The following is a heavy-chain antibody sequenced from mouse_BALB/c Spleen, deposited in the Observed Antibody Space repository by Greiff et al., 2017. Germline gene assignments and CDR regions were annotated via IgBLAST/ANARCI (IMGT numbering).Heavy chain of an antibody. CDR2: IYPGSGST. J-gene: IGHJ3*01. Sequence: QVQLKQSGPELVKPGASVKMSCKASGYTFTDYVISWVKQRTGQGLEWIGEIYPGSGSTYYNEKFKGKATLTADKSSNTAYMQLSSLTSEDSAVYFCARWGDDQFAYWGQGTLVTVSA. D-gene: IGHD2-12*01. CDR1: GYTFTDYV. CDR3: ARWGDDQFAY. V-gene: IGHV1-77*01.